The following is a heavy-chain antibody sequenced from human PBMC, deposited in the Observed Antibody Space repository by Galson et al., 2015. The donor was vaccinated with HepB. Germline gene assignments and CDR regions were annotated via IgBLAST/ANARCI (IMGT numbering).Heavy chain of an antibody. V-gene: IGHV3-7*01. Sequence: SLRLSCAASGFTFSGHWMRWVRQAPGEGLEWGANINQDGSQKYYVASVRGRLTISRDDAKNSLDLQMNSLRADDTAVYYCARLDNSGYFQLWGQGTLVTVAS. J-gene: IGHJ4*02. CDR1: GFTFSGHW. CDR2: INQDGSQK. D-gene: IGHD3-22*01. CDR3: ARLDNSGYFQL.